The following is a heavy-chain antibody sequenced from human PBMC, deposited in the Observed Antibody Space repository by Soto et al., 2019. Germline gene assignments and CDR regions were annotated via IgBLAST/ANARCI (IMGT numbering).Heavy chain of an antibody. CDR2: ISGSGGST. CDR3: AKEASEYDFWSGYLFDWFDP. J-gene: IGHJ5*02. V-gene: IGHV3-23*01. Sequence: GGSLRLSCAASGFTFSSYAMSWVRQAPGKGLEWVSAISGSGGSTYYADSVKGRFTISRDNSKNTLYLQMNSLRAEDTAVYYCAKEASEYDFWSGYLFDWFDPWGQGTLVTVSS. CDR1: GFTFSSYA. D-gene: IGHD3-3*01.